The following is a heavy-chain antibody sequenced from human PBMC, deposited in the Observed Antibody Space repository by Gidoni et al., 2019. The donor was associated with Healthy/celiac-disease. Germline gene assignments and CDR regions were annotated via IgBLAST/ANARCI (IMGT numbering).Heavy chain of an antibody. CDR2: IKSKTDGGTT. J-gene: IGHJ5*02. V-gene: IGHV3-15*01. CDR1: GFTFSNAW. CDR3: TTDPVQYSNWFDP. D-gene: IGHD4-4*01. Sequence: EVQLVESGGGLVKPGGSLRLSCAASGFTFSNAWMSWVRQAPGKGLEWVGRIKSKTDGGTTDYAAPVKGRFTISRDDSKNTLYLQMNSLKTEDTAVYYCTTDPVQYSNWFDPWGQGTLVTVSS.